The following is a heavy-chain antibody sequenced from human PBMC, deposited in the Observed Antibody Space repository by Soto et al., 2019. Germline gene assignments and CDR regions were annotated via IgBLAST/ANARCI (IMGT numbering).Heavy chain of an antibody. Sequence: EVQLVESGGGLVQPGRSLRLSCAASGFTFDDYAMHWVRQPPGKGLEWVSGISWNSGNIGYADSVKGRFTISRDNAKNSLYLQMKSPRAEDTALYYCTKSSSYTYNYYMDVWGKGTTVTVSS. V-gene: IGHV3-9*01. CDR3: TKSSSYTYNYYMDV. CDR2: ISWNSGNI. CDR1: GFTFDDYA. D-gene: IGHD6-6*01. J-gene: IGHJ6*03.